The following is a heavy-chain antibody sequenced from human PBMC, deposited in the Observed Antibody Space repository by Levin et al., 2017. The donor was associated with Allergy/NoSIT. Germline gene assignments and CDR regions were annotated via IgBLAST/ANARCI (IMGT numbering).Heavy chain of an antibody. V-gene: IGHV6-1*01. CDR2: TYYRSKWFN. Sequence: SQTLSLTCAISGDSVSSTSAAWNWIRQSPSRGLEWLGRTYYRSKWFNDYAVSVKSRITINPDTSKNQFSLQLNSVTPEDTAVYYCARDRYDFWSGYHYYYYYYGMDVWGQGTTVTVSS. CDR1: GDSVSSTSAA. D-gene: IGHD3-3*01. J-gene: IGHJ6*02. CDR3: ARDRYDFWSGYHYYYYYYGMDV.